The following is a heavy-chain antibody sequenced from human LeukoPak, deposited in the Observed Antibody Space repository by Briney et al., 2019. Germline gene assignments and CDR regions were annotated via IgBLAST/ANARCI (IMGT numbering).Heavy chain of an antibody. CDR1: GGSISSSDYY. V-gene: IGHV4-39*02. D-gene: IGHD3-22*01. Sequence: PSETLSLTCTVSGGSISSSDYYWGWIRQSPGKGLEWIGRISYSGSTYYNPSLKSRVTISVDTSKNHFSLRLSSVTAADTAAYYCARLTHSYYSDTSGYYPYYYMDVWGKGTTVTVSS. CDR2: ISYSGST. J-gene: IGHJ6*03. CDR3: ARLTHSYYSDTSGYYPYYYMDV.